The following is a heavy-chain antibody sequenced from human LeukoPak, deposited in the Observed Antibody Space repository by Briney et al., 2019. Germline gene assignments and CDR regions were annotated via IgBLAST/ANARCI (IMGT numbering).Heavy chain of an antibody. CDR2: INSNGGNT. D-gene: IGHD1-26*01. CDR1: GFTFSNYA. CDR3: ARGGSSSRSYDPFDY. Sequence: GGSLRLSCAASGFTFSNYAMHWVRQAPGKGLEYVSAINSNGGNTYYENSVKGRFTISRDNSKNTLYLQMGSLRAEDMAVYYCARGGSSSRSYDPFDYWGQGTLVTVSS. V-gene: IGHV3-64*01. J-gene: IGHJ4*02.